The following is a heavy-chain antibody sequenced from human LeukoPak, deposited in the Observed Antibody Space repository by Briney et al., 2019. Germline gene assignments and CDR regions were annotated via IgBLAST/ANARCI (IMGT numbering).Heavy chain of an antibody. CDR1: GYTFTGYY. D-gene: IGHD3-10*01. V-gene: IGHV1-2*02. Sequence: ASVKVSCKASGYTFTGYYMHWVRQAPGQGLEWMGWINPNSGGTNYAQKFQGGVTMTRDKSIRTAYMELSRLTSDDTAVYYCARNIWFGESADAFDIWGQGTMVTVSS. CDR2: INPNSGGT. J-gene: IGHJ3*02. CDR3: ARNIWFGESADAFDI.